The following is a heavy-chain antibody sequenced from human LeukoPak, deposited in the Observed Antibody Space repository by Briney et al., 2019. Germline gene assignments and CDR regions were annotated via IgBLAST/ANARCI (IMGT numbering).Heavy chain of an antibody. CDR3: VRGYSFGPYGMDV. D-gene: IGHD2-15*01. V-gene: IGHV3-64D*09. CDR1: GFPSSSYA. Sequence: GGTLRLSCSASGFPSSSYAMHWVRQAPGKGLEYVSAISDSGDSTYYADSLKGRFTISRDNSKNTLYLQMSSLRAEDTAVYFCVRGYSFGPYGMDVWGQGTTVNAS. J-gene: IGHJ6*02. CDR2: ISDSGDST.